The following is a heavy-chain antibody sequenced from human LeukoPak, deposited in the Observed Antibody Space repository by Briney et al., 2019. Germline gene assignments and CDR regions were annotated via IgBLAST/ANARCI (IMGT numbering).Heavy chain of an antibody. CDR3: AKEGNSGWVPNY. V-gene: IGHV1-2*02. Sequence: ASVKVSCKASGYTFTGYYIHWVRQAPGQGLEWMGWINPNNGDTNFAQKFQGRVTMNRDTSISTVYMELSRLRSDDTAVYYCAKEGNSGWVPNYWGQGTLATVSS. D-gene: IGHD6-19*01. CDR1: GYTFTGYY. CDR2: INPNNGDT. J-gene: IGHJ4*02.